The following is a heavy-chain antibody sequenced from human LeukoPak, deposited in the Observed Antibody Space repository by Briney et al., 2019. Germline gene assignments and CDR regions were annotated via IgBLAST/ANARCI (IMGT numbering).Heavy chain of an antibody. CDR1: GFTFSSYG. J-gene: IGHJ3*02. V-gene: IGHV3-30*02. CDR3: GSKPGGPIDAFDI. D-gene: IGHD2-2*01. Sequence: GGSLRLSCAASGFTFSSYGMHWVRQAPGKGLEWVAFIRYDGSNKYYADSVKGRFTISRDNSKNTLYLQMNSLRAEDTAVYYCGSKPGGPIDAFDIWGQGTMATVSS. CDR2: IRYDGSNK.